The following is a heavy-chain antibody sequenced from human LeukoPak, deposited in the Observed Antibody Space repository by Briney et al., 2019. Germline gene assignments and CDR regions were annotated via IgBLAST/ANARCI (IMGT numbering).Heavy chain of an antibody. CDR1: GGSISSGSYY. CDR3: ARDPAEWYMDV. V-gene: IGHV4-61*02. D-gene: IGHD3-3*01. Sequence: PSETLSLTCTVSGGSISSGSYYWSWIRQPAGKGLEWIGRIYTCGSTNYNPSLKSRVTISVDTSKNQFSLKLSSVTAADTAVYYCARDPAEWYMDVWGKGTTVTVSS. CDR2: IYTCGST. J-gene: IGHJ6*03.